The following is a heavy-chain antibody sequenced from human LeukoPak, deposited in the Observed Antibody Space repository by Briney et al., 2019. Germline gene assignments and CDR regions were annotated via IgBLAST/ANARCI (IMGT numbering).Heavy chain of an antibody. CDR1: GFTFSGYW. CDR2: IKQDGSEK. J-gene: IGHJ3*02. CDR3: ARVLSSYSIFGPNHAFDI. D-gene: IGHD3-3*01. Sequence: SGGSVRLSCAASGFTFSGYWISWVRQAPGKGLEWVANIKQDGSEKYYVDSVKGRFTISRDNAKNSLYLQMNSLRAEDTAVYYCARVLSSYSIFGPNHAFDIWGQGTMVTVSS. V-gene: IGHV3-7*01.